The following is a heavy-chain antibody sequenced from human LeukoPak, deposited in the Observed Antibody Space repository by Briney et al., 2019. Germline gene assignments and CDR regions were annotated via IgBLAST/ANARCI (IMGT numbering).Heavy chain of an antibody. CDR3: ARDYGRPWGDNWYFDL. D-gene: IGHD3-16*01. Sequence: PSETLSLTCTVSGGSISSYYWSWIRQPPGKGLEWIGYIYYSGSTNYNPSLKSRVTISVDTSKNQFSLKPSSVTAADTAVYYCARDYGRPWGDNWYFDLWGRGTLVTVSS. CDR2: IYYSGST. J-gene: IGHJ2*01. CDR1: GGSISSYY. V-gene: IGHV4-59*01.